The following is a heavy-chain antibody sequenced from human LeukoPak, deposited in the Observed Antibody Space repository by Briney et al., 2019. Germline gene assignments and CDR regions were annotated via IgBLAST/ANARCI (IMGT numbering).Heavy chain of an antibody. CDR1: GGSISSSNW. V-gene: IGHV4-4*02. CDR3: ARVPTYDILTGGWFDP. Sequence: PSETLSLTCAVSGGSISSSNWWSWVRQPPGKGLEWIGEIYHSGSTNYNPSLKSRVTISVDKSKNQFSLKLSSVTAADTAVYYCARVPTYDILTGGWFDPWGQGTLVTVSS. CDR2: IYHSGST. D-gene: IGHD3-9*01. J-gene: IGHJ5*02.